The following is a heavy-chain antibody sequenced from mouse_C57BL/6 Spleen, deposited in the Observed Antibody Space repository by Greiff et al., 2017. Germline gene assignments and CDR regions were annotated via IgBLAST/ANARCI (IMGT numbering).Heavy chain of an antibody. CDR3: ARYHGYIYAMDY. CDR2: IRNKANGYTT. V-gene: IGHV7-3*01. CDR1: GFTFTDYY. J-gene: IGHJ4*01. Sequence: EVKLVESGGGLVQPGGSLSLSCAASGFTFTDYYMSWVRQPPGTALEWLGFIRNKANGYTTEYSASVKGRFTISRDNSQSILYLQMNALRAEDSATYYCARYHGYIYAMDYWGQGTSVTVSS. D-gene: IGHD2-2*01.